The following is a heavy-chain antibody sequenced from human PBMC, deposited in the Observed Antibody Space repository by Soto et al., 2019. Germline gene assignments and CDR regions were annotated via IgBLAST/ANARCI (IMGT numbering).Heavy chain of an antibody. V-gene: IGHV4-59*08. J-gene: IGHJ4*02. CDR2: IYYSGST. D-gene: IGHD6-13*01. Sequence: SETLSLTCTLSGGSISSYYWSWIRQPPGKGLEWIGYIYYSGSTYYNPSLKSRVTISVDTSKDQFSLKLSSVTAADTAVYFCARRPLAYFDYWGRGTLVTVSS. CDR3: ARRPLAYFDY. CDR1: GGSISSYY.